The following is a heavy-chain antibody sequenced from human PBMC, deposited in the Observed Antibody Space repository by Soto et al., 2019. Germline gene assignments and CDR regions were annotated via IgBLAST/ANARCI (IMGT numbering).Heavy chain of an antibody. CDR3: ARGGYYDSSGYYIDHYFDY. J-gene: IGHJ4*02. Sequence: ASVKLSCKASGYTFTSYGISWVRQAPGQGLEWMGWISAYNGNTNYAQKLQGRVTMTTDTSTSTAYMELRSLRSDDTAVYYCARGGYYDSSGYYIDHYFDYWGQGTLVTVSS. CDR1: GYTFTSYG. CDR2: ISAYNGNT. D-gene: IGHD3-22*01. V-gene: IGHV1-18*04.